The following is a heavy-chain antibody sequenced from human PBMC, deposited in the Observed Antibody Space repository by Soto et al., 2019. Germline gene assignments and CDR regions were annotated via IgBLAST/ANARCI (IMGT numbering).Heavy chain of an antibody. J-gene: IGHJ5*02. D-gene: IGHD2-21*01. V-gene: IGHV4-39*01. Sequence: QVQLQESGPGLVKPSETLSLTCSVSGDSISSSSQYWGWIRQPPGKGLEWIGSIHYSGTSYYNPSLKSRVTIFVDTSKNRFSLILSSVTAADTAVYYCARHWIAGSSIPWGQGTLVTVCS. CDR3: ARHWIAGSSIP. CDR1: GDSISSSSQY. CDR2: IHYSGTS.